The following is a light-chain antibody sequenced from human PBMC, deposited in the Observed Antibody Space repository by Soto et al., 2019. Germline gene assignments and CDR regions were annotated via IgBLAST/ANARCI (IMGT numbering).Light chain of an antibody. J-gene: IGLJ1*01. CDR3: QSYDCSLSGYV. CDR1: SSNIGAGYD. CDR2: GNS. V-gene: IGLV1-40*01. Sequence: QSVLTQPPSVSGAPGQRVTISCTGSSSNIGAGYDVHWYQQLPGTAPKLLIYGNSNRPSGVPDRSSGSKSGTSASLAITGLQAEDEADYYCQSYDCSLSGYVFGTGTKVTVL.